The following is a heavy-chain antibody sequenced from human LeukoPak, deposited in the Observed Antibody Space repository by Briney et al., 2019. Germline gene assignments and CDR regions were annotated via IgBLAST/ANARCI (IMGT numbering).Heavy chain of an antibody. CDR1: GFSFSVYE. CDR2: ISSSGTTT. CDR3: AKQHDFWSGYYGGYFDY. V-gene: IGHV3-48*03. Sequence: GGSLRLSCAASGFSFSVYEIHWVRQAPGKGLEWISDISSSGTTTYYADSVKGRFTISRDNSKNTLYLQMNSLRAEDTAVYYCAKQHDFWSGYYGGYFDYWGRGTLVTVSS. D-gene: IGHD3-3*01. J-gene: IGHJ4*02.